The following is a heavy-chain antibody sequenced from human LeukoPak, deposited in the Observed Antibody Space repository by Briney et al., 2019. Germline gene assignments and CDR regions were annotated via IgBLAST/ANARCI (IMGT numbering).Heavy chain of an antibody. CDR2: VSGSSSYI. CDR3: ARDRYGDYLD. V-gene: IGHV3-21*01. Sequence: GGSLRLSCAASGFTFSSYSMNWVRQAPGKGLEWVSSVSGSSSYIYYADSVKGRFTISRDNAKNSLYLQMNSLRAEDTAVYYCARDRYGDYLDWGQGTLVTVSS. CDR1: GFTFSSYS. D-gene: IGHD4-17*01. J-gene: IGHJ4*02.